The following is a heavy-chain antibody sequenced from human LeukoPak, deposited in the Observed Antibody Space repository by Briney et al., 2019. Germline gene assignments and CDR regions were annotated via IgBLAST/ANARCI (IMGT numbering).Heavy chain of an antibody. CDR3: ARDRRYFDWLLSIRDAFDI. J-gene: IGHJ3*02. V-gene: IGHV1-69*06. Sequence: ASVKVSCKASGGTFSSYAISWVRQAPGQGLEWMGGIIPIFGTANYAQKFQGRVTITADKSTSTAYMELRSLRSDDTAVYYCARDRRYFDWLLSIRDAFDIWGQGTMVTVSS. CDR1: GGTFSSYA. CDR2: IIPIFGTA. D-gene: IGHD3-9*01.